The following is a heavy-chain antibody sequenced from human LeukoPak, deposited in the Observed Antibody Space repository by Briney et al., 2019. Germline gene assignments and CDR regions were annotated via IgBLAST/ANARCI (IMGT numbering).Heavy chain of an antibody. D-gene: IGHD6-19*01. CDR2: IYYSGST. V-gene: IGHV4-59*01. Sequence: SETLSLTCTVSGGSISSYYWSWIRQPPGKGLEWIGYIYYSGSTNYNPSLKSRVTISVDTSKNQFSLKLSSVTAADTAVYYCARIIAVAGTAVGWFDPWGQGTLVTVSS. CDR1: GGSISSYY. CDR3: ARIIAVAGTAVGWFDP. J-gene: IGHJ5*02.